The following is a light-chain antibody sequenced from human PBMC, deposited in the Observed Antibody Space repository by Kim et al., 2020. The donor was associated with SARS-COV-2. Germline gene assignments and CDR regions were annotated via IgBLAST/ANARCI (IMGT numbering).Light chain of an antibody. J-gene: IGKJ1*01. CDR2: DAS. Sequence: LSPGERATLSCRASQRVSRYLAWYQHKLGQAPRLLIYDASNRATGIPARFSGSGSGTDFTLAISSLEPEDFGIYYCQQRSTWPWTFGQGTKVDIK. CDR3: QQRSTWPWT. V-gene: IGKV3-11*01. CDR1: QRVSRY.